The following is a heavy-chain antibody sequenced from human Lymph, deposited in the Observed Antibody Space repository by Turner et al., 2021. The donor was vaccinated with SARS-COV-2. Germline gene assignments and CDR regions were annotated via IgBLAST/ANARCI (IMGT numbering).Heavy chain of an antibody. V-gene: IGHV1-8*02. J-gene: IGHJ6*02. CDR1: GYTFTSYD. CDR2: MNPNSGNT. CDR3: ARGRYSGGGMDV. D-gene: IGHD1-26*01. Sequence: QVQLVQSGAEVKKPGASVKVSCKAPGYTFTSYDFNWVRQATGQGLEWMGWMNPNSGNTGDAQKFQGRVTMTRNTSISTAYMERSSLRSEDTAVYYCARGRYSGGGMDVWGQGTTVTVSS.